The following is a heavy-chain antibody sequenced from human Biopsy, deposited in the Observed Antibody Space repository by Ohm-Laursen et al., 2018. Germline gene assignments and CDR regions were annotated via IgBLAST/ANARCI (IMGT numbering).Heavy chain of an antibody. CDR1: GVTFGTYA. J-gene: IGHJ3*01. V-gene: IGHV1-69*13. Sequence: SVKVSCKASGVTFGTYAFGWVRQAPGQGLEWMGGRIPYFNTIYYARNFQDRAVITADRSARTTDMQLSGLRPDDTAVYYCVGGQRGPPIGVTVPGDTFDLWGPGTMVTVSP. D-gene: IGHD2/OR15-2a*01. CDR2: RIPYFNTI. CDR3: VGGQRGPPIGVTVPGDTFDL.